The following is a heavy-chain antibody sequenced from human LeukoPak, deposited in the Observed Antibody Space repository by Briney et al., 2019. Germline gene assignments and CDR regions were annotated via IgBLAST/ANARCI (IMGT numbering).Heavy chain of an antibody. D-gene: IGHD2/OR15-2a*01. J-gene: IGHJ4*02. CDR3: VGGNTGDY. CDR2: IKEDGSEK. CDR1: GFTFSSYW. Sequence: PGGSLRLSCEASGFTFSSYWMSWVRQAPGKGLEWVANIKEDGSEKYYVDSVKGRFTISRDNAKNSVYLQMNSLRAEDTAVYYCVGGNTGDYWGQGTLATVSS. V-gene: IGHV3-7*04.